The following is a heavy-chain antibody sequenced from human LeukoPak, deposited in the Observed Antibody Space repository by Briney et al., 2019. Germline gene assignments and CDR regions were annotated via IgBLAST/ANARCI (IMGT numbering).Heavy chain of an antibody. V-gene: IGHV4-38-2*02. Sequence: SETLSLTCTVSGHSISSGHYYWGWIRQPPGKGLEWIASIYHSGTSYYNPSLKSRVTISVDTSKNQFSLKLSSVTAADTAVYYCARISIVGASYYYYGMDVWGQGTTVTVSS. D-gene: IGHD1-26*01. J-gene: IGHJ6*02. CDR1: GHSISSGHYY. CDR2: IYHSGTS. CDR3: ARISIVGASYYYYGMDV.